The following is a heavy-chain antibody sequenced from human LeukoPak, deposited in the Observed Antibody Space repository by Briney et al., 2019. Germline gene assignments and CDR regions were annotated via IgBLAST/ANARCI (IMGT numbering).Heavy chain of an antibody. CDR2: IYYSGST. CDR3: ARDSSSINWFDP. CDR1: GGSISSGGYY. J-gene: IGHJ5*02. V-gene: IGHV4-31*03. Sequence: SETLSLTCTVSGGSISSGGYYWSWIRQHPGKGLEWIGYIYYSGSTYYNPSLKSRVTISVDTSKNQFSLKLSSVTAADTAVYYCARDSSSINWFDPRGQGTLVTVSS. D-gene: IGHD6-6*01.